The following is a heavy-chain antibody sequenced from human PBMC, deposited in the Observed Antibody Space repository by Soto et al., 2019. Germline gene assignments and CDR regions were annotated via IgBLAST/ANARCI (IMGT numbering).Heavy chain of an antibody. J-gene: IGHJ4*02. CDR3: ARVIVRTSCSDSSGYYFTY. Sequence: GGSLRLSCTASGFTVSSIYMSWVRQAPGKGLEWVSVIYSGDKTYYADSVKGRFTISRDNSKNTLYLQMNSLRAEDTAVYYCARVIVRTSCSDSSGYYFTYWGQGSLGTVSS. D-gene: IGHD3-22*01. CDR2: IYSGDKT. V-gene: IGHV3-66*01. CDR1: GFTVSSIY.